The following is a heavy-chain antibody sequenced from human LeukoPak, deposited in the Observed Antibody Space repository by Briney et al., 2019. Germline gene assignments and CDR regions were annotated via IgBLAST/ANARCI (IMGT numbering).Heavy chain of an antibody. J-gene: IGHJ3*02. CDR2: ISWNSGSI. V-gene: IGHV3-9*01. CDR1: GFTFDDYA. CDR3: AKDTPYSSSWDAFDI. Sequence: QTGGSLRLSCAASGFTFDDYAMHWVRQAPGKGLEWVSGISWNSGSIGYADSVKGRFTISRDNAKNSLYLQMNSLRAEDTALYYCAKDTPYSSSWDAFDIWGQGTMVTVSS. D-gene: IGHD6-13*01.